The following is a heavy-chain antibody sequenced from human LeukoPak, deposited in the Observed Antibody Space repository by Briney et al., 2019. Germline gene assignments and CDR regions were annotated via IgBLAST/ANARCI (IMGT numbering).Heavy chain of an antibody. J-gene: IGHJ5*02. V-gene: IGHV4-59*01. D-gene: IGHD6-19*01. CDR1: GGSISSYY. CDR3: ARGSGWLGNWFDP. CDR2: IYYSGST. Sequence: KTSETLSLTCTVSGGSISSYYWSWIRQPPGKGLEWIGYIYYSGSTNYNPSLKSRVTISVDTSKNQFSLKLSSVTAADTAVYYCARGSGWLGNWFDPWGQGTLVTVSS.